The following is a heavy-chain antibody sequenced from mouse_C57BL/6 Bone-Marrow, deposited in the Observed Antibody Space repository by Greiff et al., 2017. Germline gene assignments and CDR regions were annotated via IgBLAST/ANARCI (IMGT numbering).Heavy chain of an antibody. Sequence: EVKVEESGGGLVQPGGSLSLSCAASGFTFTDYYMSWVRQPPGKALEWLGFIRNKANGYTTEYSASVKGRFTISRDNSQSILYLQMNALRAEDSATYYCARYGSSSFDYWGQGTTLTVSS. J-gene: IGHJ2*01. CDR1: GFTFTDYY. V-gene: IGHV7-3*01. CDR3: ARYGSSSFDY. D-gene: IGHD1-1*01. CDR2: IRNKANGYTT.